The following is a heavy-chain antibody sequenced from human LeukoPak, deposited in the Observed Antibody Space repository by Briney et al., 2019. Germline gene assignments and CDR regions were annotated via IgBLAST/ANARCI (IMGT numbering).Heavy chain of an antibody. J-gene: IGHJ4*02. V-gene: IGHV3-33*01. D-gene: IGHD1-26*01. CDR1: GFIFSIYG. CDR3: ARASGSFDY. Sequence: GRSLRLSCAASGFIFSIYGVHWVRQSPGKGLEWVAVIWNDGSNKYYADSVKGRFTISRDNSKNTLFLQMNSLRAEDTAVYYCARASGSFDYWGQGTLVTVSS. CDR2: IWNDGSNK.